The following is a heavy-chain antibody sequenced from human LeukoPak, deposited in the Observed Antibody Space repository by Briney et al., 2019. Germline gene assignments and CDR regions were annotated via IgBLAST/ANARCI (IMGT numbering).Heavy chain of an antibody. CDR1: GGSISSSHW. J-gene: IGHJ4*02. D-gene: IGHD3-16*02. Sequence: SGTLSLTCAVSGGSISSSHWWSWVRQPPGKGLEWIGEIYHSGSTNYNPSLKSRDTISVDQSKNQFSLKLSSVTAADTAVYYCVARDYDYVWGSYRYNYWGQGTLVTVSS. V-gene: IGHV4-4*02. CDR3: VARDYDYVWGSYRYNY. CDR2: IYHSGST.